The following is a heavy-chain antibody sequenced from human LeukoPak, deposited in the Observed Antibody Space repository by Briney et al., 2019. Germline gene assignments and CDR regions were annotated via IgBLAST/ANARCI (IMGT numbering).Heavy chain of an antibody. V-gene: IGHV1-69*01. CDR3: ARKGRGGATWFDY. Sequence: ASVKVSCKASGGTFSSYAISWVRQAPGQGLEWMGGIIPIFGTANYAQKFQGRVTITADESTSTDYMELSSLRSEDTAVYYCARKGRGGATWFDYWGQGTLVTVSS. D-gene: IGHD1-26*01. J-gene: IGHJ4*02. CDR1: GGTFSSYA. CDR2: IIPIFGTA.